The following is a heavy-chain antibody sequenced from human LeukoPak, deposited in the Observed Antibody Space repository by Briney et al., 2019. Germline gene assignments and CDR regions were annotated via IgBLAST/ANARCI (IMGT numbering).Heavy chain of an antibody. CDR1: GFTFSSYS. CDR3: ASRSPYYYMDV. Sequence: GGSLRLSCAASGFTFSSYSMNWVRQAPGKGLEWVSSISSGSGYIYYADSVKGRFTISRDNAKNSLYPQMNSLRAEDTAVYYCASRSPYYYMDVWGKGTTVTVSS. CDR2: ISSGSGYI. V-gene: IGHV3-21*01. D-gene: IGHD1-26*01. J-gene: IGHJ6*03.